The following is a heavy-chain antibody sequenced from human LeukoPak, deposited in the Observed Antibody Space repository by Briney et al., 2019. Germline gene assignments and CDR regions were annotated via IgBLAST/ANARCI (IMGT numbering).Heavy chain of an antibody. CDR2: ISYDGSNK. D-gene: IGHD3-22*01. V-gene: IGHV3-30-3*01. J-gene: IGHJ4*02. CDR1: GFTFGGYL. Sequence: GGSLRLSCTGSGFTFGGYLMSWVRQAPGKGLEWVAVISYDGSNKYYADSVKGRFTISRDSSKNSLYLQMNSLRAEDTAVYYCARSDSSGYYSLVYWGQGTLVTVSS. CDR3: ARSDSSGYYSLVY.